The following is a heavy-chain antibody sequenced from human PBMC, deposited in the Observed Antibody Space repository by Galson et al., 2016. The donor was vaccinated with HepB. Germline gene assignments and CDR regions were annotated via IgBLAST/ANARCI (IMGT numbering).Heavy chain of an antibody. D-gene: IGHD2-21*02. Sequence: SLRLSCAASGFTFSDYWMSWLRQAPGKGLEWVSSITNIGGNTYYADSVKGRFTIPRDNSKNTLYLQMSSLRAEDTALYYCAKVDCGGDCKRFDYWGQGTLVTVSS. CDR3: AKVDCGGDCKRFDY. CDR2: ITNIGGNT. V-gene: IGHV3-23*01. J-gene: IGHJ4*02. CDR1: GFTFSDYW.